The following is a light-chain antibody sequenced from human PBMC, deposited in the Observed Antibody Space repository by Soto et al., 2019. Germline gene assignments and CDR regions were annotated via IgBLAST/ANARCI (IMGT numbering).Light chain of an antibody. Sequence: EIVLTQSPATLSLSPGERATLSCRASQSVGSFLAWYQQKPGQAPRLLIYDASNRATDLPASFSGWGSGTDFTPATRSIAPEDLAVYSCHQRHNWLIGGGTKVVI. CDR2: DAS. V-gene: IGKV3-11*01. CDR3: HQRHNWL. CDR1: QSVGSF. J-gene: IGKJ4*01.